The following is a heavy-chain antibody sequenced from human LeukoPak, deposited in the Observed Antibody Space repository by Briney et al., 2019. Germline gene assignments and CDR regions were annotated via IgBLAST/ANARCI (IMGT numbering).Heavy chain of an antibody. J-gene: IGHJ6*02. V-gene: IGHV4-61*01. CDR1: GGSVSSGTYY. Sequence: SETLSLTCTVSGGSVSSGTYYWSWIRQPPGKGLEWIGYIYYSGSTKYNPSLKSRVTISVDTSKNQFSLKLYSVTAADTAVYYCARDSLITAAGSVGMDVWGQGTTVTVSS. D-gene: IGHD6-13*01. CDR2: IYYSGST. CDR3: ARDSLITAAGSVGMDV.